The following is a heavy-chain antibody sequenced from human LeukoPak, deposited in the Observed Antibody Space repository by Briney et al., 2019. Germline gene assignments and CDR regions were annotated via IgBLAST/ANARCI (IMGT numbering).Heavy chain of an antibody. Sequence: ASVKVSCKASGYTFTSYGISWVRQAPGQGLEWRGWISAYNDNTNYAQKLQGRVTMTTDTSTSTAYMELRSLRSDDTAVYYCARGFGGITIFGVVAFDDAFDIWGQGTMVTVSS. CDR1: GYTFTSYG. V-gene: IGHV1-18*01. CDR3: ARGFGGITIFGVVAFDDAFDI. CDR2: ISAYNDNT. J-gene: IGHJ3*02. D-gene: IGHD3-3*01.